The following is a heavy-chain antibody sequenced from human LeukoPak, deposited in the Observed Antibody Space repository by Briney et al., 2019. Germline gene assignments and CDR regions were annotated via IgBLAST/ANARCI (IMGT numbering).Heavy chain of an antibody. D-gene: IGHD5-18*01. CDR3: ARDQGYSYGYYFDY. CDR2: ISSSSSYI. CDR1: GFTFSSYS. V-gene: IGHV3-21*04. Sequence: GGSLRLSCAASGFTFSSYSMNWVRQAPGKGLDWVSSISSSSSYIYYADSVKGRFTISRDNAKNSLYLQMNSLRAEDTAVYYCARDQGYSYGYYFDYWGQGTLVTVSS. J-gene: IGHJ4*02.